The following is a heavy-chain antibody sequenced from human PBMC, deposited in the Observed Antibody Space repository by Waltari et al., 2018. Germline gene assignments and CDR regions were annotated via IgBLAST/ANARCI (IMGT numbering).Heavy chain of an antibody. J-gene: IGHJ4*02. CDR2: IKEDGSEK. Sequence: EVQLVESGGGLAQPGGSLRLSCAASGLSFSNSWMTWGRQASGKGPEWVANIKEDGSEKYYMDSVKGRFTISRDNAKNSLYLQMNNLRVEDTAVYYCTRGGLDSSWYWRDWGQGTLVTVSS. CDR3: TRGGLDSSWYWRD. V-gene: IGHV3-7*01. CDR1: GLSFSNSW. D-gene: IGHD6-13*01.